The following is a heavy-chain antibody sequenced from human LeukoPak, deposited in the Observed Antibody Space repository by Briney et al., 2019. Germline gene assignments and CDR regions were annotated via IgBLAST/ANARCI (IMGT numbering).Heavy chain of an antibody. Sequence: ASVKVSCKASGGTFSSYAISWVRQAPGQGLEWMGGIIPIFGTANFAQKFQGRVTITADESTSTAYMELSSLRSEDTAVYYCASGALVVVAATLDYWGQGTLVTVSS. V-gene: IGHV1-69*13. CDR1: GGTFSSYA. D-gene: IGHD2-15*01. CDR3: ASGALVVVAATLDY. CDR2: IIPIFGTA. J-gene: IGHJ4*02.